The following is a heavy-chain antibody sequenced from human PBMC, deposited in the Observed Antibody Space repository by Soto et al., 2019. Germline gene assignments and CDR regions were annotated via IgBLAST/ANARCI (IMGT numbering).Heavy chain of an antibody. CDR3: ARVKGYTYGYDPRYYFDY. D-gene: IGHD5-18*01. V-gene: IGHV4-59*02. Sequence: PSETLSLTCTVSGGSVSSHYWSWIRQPPGKGLEWIGYIYYTGSTCYNPSLKNRVTISLDKSNNQFSLQLNSMTAADTAVYFCARVKGYTYGYDPRYYFDYWGQGTLVTVSS. CDR1: GGSVSSHY. CDR2: IYYTGST. J-gene: IGHJ4*02.